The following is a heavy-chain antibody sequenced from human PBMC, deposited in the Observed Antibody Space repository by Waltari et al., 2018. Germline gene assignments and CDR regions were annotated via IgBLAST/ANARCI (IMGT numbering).Heavy chain of an antibody. Sequence: EVQLLESGGGLVQPGGSLRLSCAASGFIFTSYAMSWVRQAPGKGLEGVTGISGSGGTKYYAASVKGRLTISRDNSNDPVYLQMNSLTAEDTAVYYCAKTQDFDFWSGSYFDHWGQGALVNVFS. CDR3: AKTQDFDFWSGSYFDH. J-gene: IGHJ4*02. CDR2: ISGSGGTK. V-gene: IGHV3-23*01. D-gene: IGHD3-3*01. CDR1: GFIFTSYA.